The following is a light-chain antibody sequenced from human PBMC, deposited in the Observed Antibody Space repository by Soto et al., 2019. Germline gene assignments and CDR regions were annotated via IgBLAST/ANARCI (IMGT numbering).Light chain of an antibody. CDR2: STD. J-gene: IGLJ3*02. CDR1: SGSVSTNYY. V-gene: IGLV8-61*01. CDR3: VLYMGSGIPPV. Sequence: QAVVTQEPLFSVSPGGTVTLTCGLSSGSVSTNYYPSWYQQTPGQSPRTLIYSTDIRSSGVPDRFSGSILGNKAALTITGAQADDESGYFCVLYMGSGIPPVFGGGTKVTVL.